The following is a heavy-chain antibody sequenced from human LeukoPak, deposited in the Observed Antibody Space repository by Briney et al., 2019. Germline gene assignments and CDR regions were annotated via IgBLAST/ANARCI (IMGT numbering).Heavy chain of an antibody. J-gene: IGHJ5*02. Sequence: GESLKISCKGSGYGSGYSFTSHWIAWVRQMPGKGLEWMGIIYPRDSNTIYSPSFQGQVTISVDTSINTAYPQWISLKASDTAMYYCARHPIAAGGAYNWFDPWGQGTLVTVSS. CDR2: IYPRDSNT. CDR1: GYSFTSHW. CDR3: ARHPIAAGGAYNWFDP. D-gene: IGHD6-13*01. V-gene: IGHV5-51*01.